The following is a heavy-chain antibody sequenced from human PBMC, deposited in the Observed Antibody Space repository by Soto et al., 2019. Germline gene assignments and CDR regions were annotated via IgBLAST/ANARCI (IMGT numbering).Heavy chain of an antibody. J-gene: IGHJ6*03. CDR2: ISGSGGST. D-gene: IGHD6-19*01. CDR3: AKGLATLPYYYYYMDV. Sequence: EVQLLESGGGLVQPGGSLRLSCAASGFTFSSYAMSWVRQAPGKGLEWVSAISGSGGSTYYADSVKGRFTISRDNSKNTLYLQMNSLRAEDTPVYYSAKGLATLPYYYYYMDVWGIGTTVTVSS. V-gene: IGHV3-23*01. CDR1: GFTFSSYA.